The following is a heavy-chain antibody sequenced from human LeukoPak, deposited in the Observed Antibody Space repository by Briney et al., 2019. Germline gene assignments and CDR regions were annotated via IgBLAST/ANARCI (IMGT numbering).Heavy chain of an antibody. D-gene: IGHD3-3*01. V-gene: IGHV4-34*01. Sequence: SETLSLTCAVYGGSFSGYYWSWIRQPPGKGLEWIGEINHSGSTNYNPSLKSRVTISVDTSKNQFPLKLSSVTAADTVVYYCARGRGLGGYYGVRFGYYYYYMDVWGKGTTVTVSS. CDR1: GGSFSGYY. CDR2: INHSGST. J-gene: IGHJ6*03. CDR3: ARGRGLGGYYGVRFGYYYYYMDV.